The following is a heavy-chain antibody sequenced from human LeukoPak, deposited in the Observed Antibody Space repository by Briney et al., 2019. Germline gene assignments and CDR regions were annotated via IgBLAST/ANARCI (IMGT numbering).Heavy chain of an antibody. CDR2: MNPNSGNT. CDR1: GYTFTGYY. J-gene: IGHJ4*02. Sequence: ASVKVSRKASGYTFTGYYMHWVRQATGQGLEWMGWMNPNSGNTGYAQKFQGRVTITRNTSISTAYMELSSLRSEDTAVYYCARGGYSSSRNRHFDYWGQGTLVTVSS. D-gene: IGHD6-6*01. V-gene: IGHV1-8*03. CDR3: ARGGYSSSRNRHFDY.